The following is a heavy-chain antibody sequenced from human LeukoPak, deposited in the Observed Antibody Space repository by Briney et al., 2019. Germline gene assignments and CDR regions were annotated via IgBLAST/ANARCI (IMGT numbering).Heavy chain of an antibody. CDR2: ISSSSSYI. D-gene: IGHD4/OR15-4a*01. V-gene: IGHV3-21*01. J-gene: IGHJ4*02. Sequence: PGGSLRLSCAASGFTFSSYSMNWVRQAPGKGLEWVSSISSSSSYIYYADSVKGRFTISRDNAKNSLYLQMNSLRAEDTAVYYCARVEPSIGAYGGGDYWGQGTLVTVSS. CDR1: GFTFSSYS. CDR3: ARVEPSIGAYGGGDY.